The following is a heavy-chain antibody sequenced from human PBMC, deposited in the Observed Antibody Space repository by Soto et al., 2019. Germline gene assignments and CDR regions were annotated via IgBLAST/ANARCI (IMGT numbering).Heavy chain of an antibody. Sequence: GSLRLSCAASGFTFSSYAMSWVRQAPGKGLEWVSGISGRDGTTYYADSVKGRFTISRDNSKSTLYLQMSSLRAEDTAVYYCAKEPSGVLDPYNWFDPWGQATLVTVSS. CDR2: ISGRDGTT. V-gene: IGHV3-23*01. CDR3: AKEPSGVLDPYNWFDP. CDR1: GFTFSSYA. D-gene: IGHD2-2*03. J-gene: IGHJ5*02.